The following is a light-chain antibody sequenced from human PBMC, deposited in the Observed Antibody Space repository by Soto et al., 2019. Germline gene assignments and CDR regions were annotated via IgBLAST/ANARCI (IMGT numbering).Light chain of an antibody. J-gene: IGKJ4*02. Sequence: PGERVALSCRPSQGIRSSYLAWYQQKPGQAPRLLIYGASTRATSIPARFSGSGSGTDFTLTISSLQPEDFAVYYCQQDYNLPPLTFGGGTKVEIK. V-gene: IGKV3D-7*01. CDR1: QGIRSSY. CDR3: QQDYNLPPLT. CDR2: GAS.